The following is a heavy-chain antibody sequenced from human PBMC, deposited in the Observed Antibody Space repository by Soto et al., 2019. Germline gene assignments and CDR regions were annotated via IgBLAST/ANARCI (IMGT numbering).Heavy chain of an antibody. J-gene: IGHJ4*02. CDR2: FDPEDGET. CDR1: GYTLTELS. Sequence: ASVKVSCKDSGYTLTELSMQWVRQAPGKGLEWMGGFDPEDGETIYAQKFQGRVTMTEDTSTDTAYMELSSLRSEDTAVYYCATGAAARPHYFDYWGQGTLVTVYS. D-gene: IGHD6-6*01. V-gene: IGHV1-24*01. CDR3: ATGAAARPHYFDY.